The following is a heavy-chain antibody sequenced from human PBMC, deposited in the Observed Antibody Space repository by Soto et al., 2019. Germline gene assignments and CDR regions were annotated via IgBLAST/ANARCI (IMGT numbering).Heavy chain of an antibody. J-gene: IGHJ5*02. CDR2: IYYSGRT. Sequence: QLQLQESGPGLVKPSETLSLTCTVSGRSISSSSYYWGWIRQPPGKVLEWIGSIYYSGRTYYNPSLTGRFTISVDTSKNQFSLKLSSAAAADTAVYYCASPRPSYDWGRQNWFDPWGQGTLVTVSS. CDR3: ASPRPSYDWGRQNWFDP. V-gene: IGHV4-39*01. CDR1: GRSISSSSYY. D-gene: IGHD3-16*01.